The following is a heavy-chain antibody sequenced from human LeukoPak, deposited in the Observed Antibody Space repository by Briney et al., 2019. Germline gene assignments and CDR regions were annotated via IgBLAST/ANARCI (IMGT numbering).Heavy chain of an antibody. CDR3: ARGDSGYCGGDCYGYFDY. J-gene: IGHJ4*02. D-gene: IGHD2-21*02. Sequence: GRSLRLSCAGSGFTFSRYAMHWVRQAPGKGLEWVAVISYDGSNKYYADSVKGRFTISRDSSKNTLYLQMNSLRPEDTALYYCARGDSGYCGGDCYGYFDYWGQGTLVTVSS. CDR2: ISYDGSNK. CDR1: GFTFSRYA. V-gene: IGHV3-30*04.